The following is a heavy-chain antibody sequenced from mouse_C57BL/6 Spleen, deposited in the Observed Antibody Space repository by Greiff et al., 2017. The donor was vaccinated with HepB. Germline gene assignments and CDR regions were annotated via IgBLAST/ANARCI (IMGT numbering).Heavy chain of an antibody. CDR3: ARWGLRGAMDY. D-gene: IGHD2-4*01. CDR1: GYAFTNYL. J-gene: IGHJ4*01. Sequence: VQLQQSGAELVRPGTSVKVSCKASGYAFTNYLIEWVKQRPGQGLEWIGVINPGSGGTNYNEKFKGKATLTADKSSSTAYMQLSSLTSEEAAVYFCARWGLRGAMDYWGKGTSVTVSS. V-gene: IGHV1-54*01. CDR2: INPGSGGT.